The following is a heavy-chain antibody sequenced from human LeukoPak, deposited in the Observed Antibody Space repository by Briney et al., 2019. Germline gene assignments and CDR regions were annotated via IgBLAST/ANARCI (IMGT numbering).Heavy chain of an antibody. CDR1: GFIFSTYD. CDR2: ISRNGGIR. V-gene: IGHV3-30-3*01. Sequence: PGTSLRLSCAASGFIFSTYDMHWVRQAPGKGLEWVAVISRNGGIRYHADSVKGRFTISRDNSKDTLYLQMNSLRAGDTAVYYCARHFTTGSIDHWGQGNLIIVSS. CDR3: ARHFTTGSIDH. D-gene: IGHD3-9*01. J-gene: IGHJ4*02.